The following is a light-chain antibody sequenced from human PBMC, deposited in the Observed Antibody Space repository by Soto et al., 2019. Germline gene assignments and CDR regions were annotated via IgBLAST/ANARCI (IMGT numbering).Light chain of an antibody. CDR1: SSDVGSSNY. Sequence: QSALTQPASVSGSPGQSITISCTGTSSDVGSSNYVSWYQQHPGKAPKLMIYDVNNRPSGVSNRFSASKSGNTASLTISGLQPEDDADYYCSSYTSSSTLVVFGGGTKLTVL. V-gene: IGLV2-14*01. CDR2: DVN. CDR3: SSYTSSSTLVV. J-gene: IGLJ2*01.